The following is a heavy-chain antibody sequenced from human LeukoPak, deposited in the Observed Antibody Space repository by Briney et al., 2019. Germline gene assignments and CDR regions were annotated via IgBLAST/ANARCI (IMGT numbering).Heavy chain of an antibody. J-gene: IGHJ4*02. CDR1: GGSISSGGYY. CDR3: ARGIRGYSYGSFDY. Sequence: SETLSFTCTVSGGSISSGGYYWSWIRQHPGKGLEWIGYIYYSGSTYYNPSLKSRVTISVDTSKNQFSLKLSSVTAADTAVYYCARGIRGYSYGSFDYWGQGTLVTVSS. CDR2: IYYSGST. V-gene: IGHV4-31*03. D-gene: IGHD5-18*01.